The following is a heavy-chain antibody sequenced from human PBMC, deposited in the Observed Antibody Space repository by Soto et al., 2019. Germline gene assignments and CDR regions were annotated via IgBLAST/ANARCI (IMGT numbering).Heavy chain of an antibody. CDR1: GYTFTGYY. CDR2: INPNSGDT. Sequence: ASVKVSCKASGYTFTGYYVHWVRQAPGQGLEWMGWINPNSGDTYLAQRFQGRVTMNRDTSIGTAYMELRGLTSDDTAEYYCAKVPGCSGGSCYPPSYYYYGMDVWGQGTTVTVSS. V-gene: IGHV1-2*02. CDR3: AKVPGCSGGSCYPPSYYYYGMDV. D-gene: IGHD2-15*01. J-gene: IGHJ6*02.